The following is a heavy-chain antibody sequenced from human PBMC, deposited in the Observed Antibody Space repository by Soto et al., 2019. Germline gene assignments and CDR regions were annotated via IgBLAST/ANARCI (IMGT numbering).Heavy chain of an antibody. CDR1: GYTFTGYY. Sequence: ASVKVSCKASGYTFTGYYMHWVRQAPGQGLEWMGWINPNSGGTNYAQKFQGWVTMTRDTSISTAYMELSRLGSDDTAVYYCGRGLQNIGPGKDALDVWGQGTTVTVSS. D-gene: IGHD1-26*01. V-gene: IGHV1-2*04. J-gene: IGHJ3*01. CDR2: INPNSGGT. CDR3: GRGLQNIGPGKDALDV.